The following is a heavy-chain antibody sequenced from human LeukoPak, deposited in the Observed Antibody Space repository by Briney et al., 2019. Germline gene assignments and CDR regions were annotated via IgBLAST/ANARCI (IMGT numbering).Heavy chain of an antibody. J-gene: IGHJ4*02. CDR2: IYYSGST. D-gene: IGHD1-1*01. Sequence: SETLSLTCTVSGGSISSYYWSWIRQPPGKGLEWIGYIYYSGSTNYNPSLKSRVTISVDTSKNQFSLKLSSVTAADTAVYYCARASTGSSFDYWGQGTLVTVSS. CDR1: GGSISSYY. V-gene: IGHV4-59*01. CDR3: ARASTGSSFDY.